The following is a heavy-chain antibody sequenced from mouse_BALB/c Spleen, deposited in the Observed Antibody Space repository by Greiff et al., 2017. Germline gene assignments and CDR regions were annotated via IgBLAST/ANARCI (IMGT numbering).Heavy chain of an antibody. CDR2: ISSGGSYT. J-gene: IGHJ4*01. CDR1: GFTFSSYA. Sequence: EVMLVESGGGLVKPGGSLKLSCAASGFTFSSYAMSWVRQSPEKRLEWVAEISSGGSYTYYPDTVTGRFTISRDNAKNTLYLEMSSLRSEDTAMYYCARVGYYAMDYWGQGTSVTVSS. CDR3: ARVGYYAMDY. V-gene: IGHV5-9-4*01.